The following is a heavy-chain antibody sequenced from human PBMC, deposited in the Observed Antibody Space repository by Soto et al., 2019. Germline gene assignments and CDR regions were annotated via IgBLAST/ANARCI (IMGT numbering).Heavy chain of an antibody. CDR3: ARQIYDSDTGPNFQYYFDS. V-gene: IGHV5-10-1*01. CDR1: GYSFAGYW. Sequence: RGESLKISCKGSGYSFAGYWITWVRQKPGKGLEWMGRIDPSDSQTYYSPSFRGHVTISVTKSIITVFLQWSSLRASDTAMYYCARQIYDSDTGPNFQYYFDSWGQGTPVTVSS. CDR2: IDPSDSQT. D-gene: IGHD3-22*01. J-gene: IGHJ4*02.